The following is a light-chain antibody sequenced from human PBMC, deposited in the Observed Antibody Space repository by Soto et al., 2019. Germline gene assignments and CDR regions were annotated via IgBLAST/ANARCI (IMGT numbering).Light chain of an antibody. CDR1: QNIAIY. V-gene: IGKV3-11*01. CDR3: QQRADWPWT. Sequence: IVLTQSPATLSFSPGDRATLSCRASQNIAIYLAWYQQKSGQSPRLLIYDTFNRAPGIPDRFSGSGSGTDFTLTISSLEPEDFAVYYCQQRADWPWTCGQGTTVEIK. J-gene: IGKJ1*01. CDR2: DTF.